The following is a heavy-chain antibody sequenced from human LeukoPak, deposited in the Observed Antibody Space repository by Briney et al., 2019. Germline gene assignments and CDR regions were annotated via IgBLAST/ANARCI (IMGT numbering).Heavy chain of an antibody. CDR1: GFTFSSYW. CDR2: INSDVSST. V-gene: IGHV3-74*01. D-gene: IGHD6-19*01. Sequence: GGSLRLSCAPSGFTFSSYWMHWVRQAPGKGLVWVSRINSDVSSTSYADSVKGRFTISRDNAKNTLYLQMNSLRAEDTAVYYCARDRGFGYSSGWYGNYHDYWGQGTLVTVSS. J-gene: IGHJ4*02. CDR3: ARDRGFGYSSGWYGNYHDY.